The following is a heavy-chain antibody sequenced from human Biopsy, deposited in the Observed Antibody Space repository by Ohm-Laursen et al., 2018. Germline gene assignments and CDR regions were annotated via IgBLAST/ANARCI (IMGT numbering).Heavy chain of an antibody. D-gene: IGHD2-2*01. CDR1: GYTLSDYI. CDR2: INTRRGDT. J-gene: IGHJ2*01. Sequence: VSSVKVSCKPSGYTLSDYILNWVRQAPGQGLEWMGWINTRRGDTNYAQKFQGRVTMTRDTSTTTVFMELTSLRSDDTAMYYCARVEDSTRHWYFDLWGRGTQVTVSS. V-gene: IGHV1-18*01. CDR3: ARVEDSTRHWYFDL.